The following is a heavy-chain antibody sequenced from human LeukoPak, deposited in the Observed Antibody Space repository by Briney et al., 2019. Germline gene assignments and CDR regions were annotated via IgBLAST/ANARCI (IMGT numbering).Heavy chain of an antibody. CDR1: GFTFSDYY. CDR3: ARYCSSTSCYGASYYGMDV. J-gene: IGHJ6*02. V-gene: IGHV3-11*01. D-gene: IGHD2-2*01. CDR2: ISSSGSTI. Sequence: GGSLRLSCAAYGFTFSDYYMSWIRQAPGKGLEWVSYISSSGSTIYYADSVKGRFTISRDNAKNSLYLQMNSLRAEDTAVYYCARYCSSTSCYGASYYGMDVWGQGTTVTVSS.